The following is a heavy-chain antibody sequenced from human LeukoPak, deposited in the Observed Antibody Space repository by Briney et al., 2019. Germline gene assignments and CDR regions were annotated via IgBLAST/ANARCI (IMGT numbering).Heavy chain of an antibody. CDR3: ARWPTTYYYDSSGYYYDY. J-gene: IGHJ4*02. V-gene: IGHV4-61*02. Sequence: PSQTLSLTCTVSGGSISSGSYYWRWIRQPAGKGLGWIGRIYTSENTHYNPSIKSRVTISVDTSKNQFSMKLSSVTAADTAEYYCARWPTTYYYDSSGYYYDYWGQETLVTVSS. CDR2: IYTSENT. D-gene: IGHD3-22*01. CDR1: GGSISSGSYY.